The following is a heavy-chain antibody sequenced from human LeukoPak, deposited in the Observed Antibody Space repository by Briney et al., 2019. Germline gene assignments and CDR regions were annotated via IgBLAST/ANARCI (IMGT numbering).Heavy chain of an antibody. V-gene: IGHV3-48*04. J-gene: IGHJ4*02. CDR1: GFTFSDNG. CDR2: IGSSGNTI. D-gene: IGHD2-21*02. CDR3: VRGLKTAYNYFDY. Sequence: GGSLRLSCAASGFTFSDNGMNWVRQAPEKGLEWISYIGSSGNTIFYADSVRGRFTISRDNAKNSLFLQMNSLRVEDTAVYYCVRGLKTAYNYFDYWGQGTLVTVSS.